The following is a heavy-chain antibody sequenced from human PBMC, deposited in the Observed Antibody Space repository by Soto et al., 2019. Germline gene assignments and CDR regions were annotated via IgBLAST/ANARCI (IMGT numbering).Heavy chain of an antibody. CDR1: GGTFSSYT. V-gene: IGHV1-69*02. CDR2: IIPILGIA. CDR3: ARASAPTGPSVY. J-gene: IGHJ4*02. Sequence: SVKVSCKASGGTFSSYTISWVRQAPGQGLEWMGRIIPILGIANYAQKFQGRVTITADKSTSTAYMELSSLRSEDTAVYYCARASAPTGPSVYWGQGTLVTVSS. D-gene: IGHD2-8*02.